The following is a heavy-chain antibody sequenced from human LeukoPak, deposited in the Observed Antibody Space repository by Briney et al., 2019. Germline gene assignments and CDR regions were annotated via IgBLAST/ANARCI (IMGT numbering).Heavy chain of an antibody. D-gene: IGHD3-10*01. J-gene: IGHJ6*03. CDR2: ISGSGGST. CDR3: ANPRDYYGSGSYPPYYYMDV. Sequence: PGGSLRLSCAASGFTFSSYAMSWVHQAPGKGLEWVSAISGSGGSTYYADSVKGRFTISRDNSKNTLYLQMNSLRAEDTAIYYCANPRDYYGSGSYPPYYYMDVWGKGTTVTVSS. CDR1: GFTFSSYA. V-gene: IGHV3-23*01.